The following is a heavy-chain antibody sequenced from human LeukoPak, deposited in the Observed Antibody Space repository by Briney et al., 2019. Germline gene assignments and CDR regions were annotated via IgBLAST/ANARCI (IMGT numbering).Heavy chain of an antibody. CDR2: ISWNSGSI. CDR1: GFTFDDYA. D-gene: IGHD3-10*01. CDR3: AKGLPYYYGSGSYFDY. V-gene: IGHV3-9*01. J-gene: IGHJ4*02. Sequence: PGRSLRLSCAASGFTFDDYAMHWVRHAPGKGLEWVSGISWNSGSIGYADSVKGRFTISRDSAKNSLYLQMNSLRAEDTALYYCAKGLPYYYGSGSYFDYWGQGTLVTVSS.